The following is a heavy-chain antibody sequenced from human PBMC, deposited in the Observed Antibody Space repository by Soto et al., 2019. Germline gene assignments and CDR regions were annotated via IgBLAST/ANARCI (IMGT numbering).Heavy chain of an antibody. D-gene: IGHD6-13*01. CDR2: MNPNSGNT. CDR1: GYTFTSYH. V-gene: IGHV1-8*01. Sequence: ASVKVSCKASGYTFTSYHINWVRQANGQGLEWMGWMNPNSGNTGYAQKFQGRVTMTRNTSISTAYMELSSLRSEDTAVYYCARRGYSSSWYYYYYYGMDVWGQGTTVTSP. J-gene: IGHJ6*02. CDR3: ARRGYSSSWYYYYYYGMDV.